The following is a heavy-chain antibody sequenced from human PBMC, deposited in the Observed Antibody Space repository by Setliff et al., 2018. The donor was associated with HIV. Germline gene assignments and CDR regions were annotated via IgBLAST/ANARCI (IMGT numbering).Heavy chain of an antibody. CDR1: GGSFSDYY. CDR3: ARSLSSSYPRNYVDV. V-gene: IGHV4-34*01. Sequence: TSETLSLTCTVSGGSFSDYYWSWIRQPPGKGLEWIGEINHSGTTNSNPSLKSRVTISLDTSKSQFSLRLSSVTAADTAVYYCARSLSSSYPRNYVDVWGKGTTVTVSS. CDR2: INHSGTT. D-gene: IGHD6-13*01. J-gene: IGHJ6*03.